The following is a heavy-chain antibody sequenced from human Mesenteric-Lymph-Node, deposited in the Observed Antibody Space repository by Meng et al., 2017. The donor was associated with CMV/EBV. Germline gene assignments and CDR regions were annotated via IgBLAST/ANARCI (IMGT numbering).Heavy chain of an antibody. CDR1: GYTFTGYY. Sequence: ASGYTFTGYYMHWVRQAPGQGLEWMGRINPNSGGTNYAQKFQGRVTMTRDTSTSTAYMELRSLRSDDTAVYYCARDLRYFGQNWFDPWGQGTLVTVSS. V-gene: IGHV1-2*06. CDR2: INPNSGGT. CDR3: ARDLRYFGQNWFDP. D-gene: IGHD3-9*01. J-gene: IGHJ5*02.